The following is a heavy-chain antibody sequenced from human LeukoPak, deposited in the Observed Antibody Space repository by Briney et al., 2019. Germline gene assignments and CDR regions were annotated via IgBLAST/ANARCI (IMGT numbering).Heavy chain of an antibody. D-gene: IGHD3-10*01. Sequence: GGSLRLSCAASGFTFSSYAMSWVRQAPGKGLEWVSAISGSGGSTYYADSVKGRFTISRDNSKNTQSLQMNSLRAEDTAVYYCARDRDSRPFDYWGQGTLVTVSS. V-gene: IGHV3-23*01. CDR1: GFTFSSYA. CDR2: ISGSGGST. J-gene: IGHJ4*02. CDR3: ARDRDSRPFDY.